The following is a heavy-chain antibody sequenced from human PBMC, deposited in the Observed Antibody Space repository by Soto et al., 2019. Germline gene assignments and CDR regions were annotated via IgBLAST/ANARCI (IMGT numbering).Heavy chain of an antibody. D-gene: IGHD3-10*01. CDR2: VYSSGRT. J-gene: IGHJ4*02. Sequence: SETLSLTCSVSGDSINSGDYHWSWIRQPPGKGLEWIGYVYSSGRTYYNPSLESRLSISLDTSQNQFSLKLRSVSAADTAVYYCARQTGLYGSASQTFDFWGQGSLVTVSS. V-gene: IGHV4-30-4*01. CDR1: GDSINSGDYH. CDR3: ARQTGLYGSASQTFDF.